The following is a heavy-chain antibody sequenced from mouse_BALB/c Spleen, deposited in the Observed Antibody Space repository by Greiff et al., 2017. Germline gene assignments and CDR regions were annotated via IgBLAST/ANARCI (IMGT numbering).Heavy chain of an antibody. V-gene: IGHV1-69*02. Sequence: VQLQQPGAELVKPGASVKLSCKASGYTFTSYWMHWVKQRPGQGLEWIGEIDPSDSYTNYNQKFKGKATLTVDKSSSTAYMQLSSLTSEDSAVYYCARRENGYPFAYWGQGTLVTVSA. CDR1: GYTFTSYW. CDR3: ARRENGYPFAY. J-gene: IGHJ3*01. D-gene: IGHD2-2*01. CDR2: IDPSDSYT.